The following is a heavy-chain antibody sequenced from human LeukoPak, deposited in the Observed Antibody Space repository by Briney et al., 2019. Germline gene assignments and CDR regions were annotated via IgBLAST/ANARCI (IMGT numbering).Heavy chain of an antibody. D-gene: IGHD4-17*01. CDR3: ARGGDHGDYPFDY. J-gene: IGHJ4*02. Sequence: SETLSLTCTVSGGSISSGDYYWSWIRQPPGKGLKWIGYIYYSGSTYYNPSLKSRVTISVDTSKNQFSLKLSSVTAADTAVYYCARGGDHGDYPFDYWGQGTLVTVSS. V-gene: IGHV4-30-4*01. CDR1: GGSISSGDYY. CDR2: IYYSGST.